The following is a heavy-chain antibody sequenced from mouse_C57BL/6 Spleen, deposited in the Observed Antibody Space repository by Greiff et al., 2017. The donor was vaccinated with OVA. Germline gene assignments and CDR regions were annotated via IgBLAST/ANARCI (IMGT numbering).Heavy chain of an antibody. D-gene: IGHD1-1*01. J-gene: IGHJ1*03. V-gene: IGHV1-64*01. Sequence: QVQLQQPGAELVKPGASVKLSCKASGYTFTSYWMHWVKQRPGQGLEWIGMIHPNSGSTNYNEKFKSKATLTVDKSSSTAYMQLSSLTSEDSAVYYCARRSPYYYGSSYGGYFDVWGTGTTVTVSS. CDR1: GYTFTSYW. CDR3: ARRSPYYYGSSYGGYFDV. CDR2: IHPNSGST.